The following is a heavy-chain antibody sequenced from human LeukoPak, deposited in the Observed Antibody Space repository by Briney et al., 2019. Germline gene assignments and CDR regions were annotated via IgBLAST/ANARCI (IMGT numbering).Heavy chain of an antibody. CDR1: GFTFSSYA. CDR3: ARDPHIVVVTATSLGYFDL. Sequence: GGSLRLSCAAFGFTFSSYAMHWVRQAPGKGLEWVAVISYDGSNKYYADSVKGRFTISRDNSKNTLYLQMNSLRAEDTAVYYCARDPHIVVVTATSLGYFDLWGRGTLVTVSS. CDR2: ISYDGSNK. D-gene: IGHD2-21*02. V-gene: IGHV3-30*04. J-gene: IGHJ2*01.